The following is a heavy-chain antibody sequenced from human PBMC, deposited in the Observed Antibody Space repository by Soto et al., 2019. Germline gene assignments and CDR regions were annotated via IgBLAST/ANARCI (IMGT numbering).Heavy chain of an antibody. Sequence: GGSLRLSCAASGFTFSSYAMSWVRQAPGKGLEWVSAISGSGGSTYYADSVKGRFTISRDNSKNTLYLQMNSLRAEDTAVYYCAKGSLLWFGESYYFDYWGQGTLVTVSS. CDR2: ISGSGGST. CDR3: AKGSLLWFGESYYFDY. V-gene: IGHV3-23*01. J-gene: IGHJ4*02. CDR1: GFTFSSYA. D-gene: IGHD3-10*01.